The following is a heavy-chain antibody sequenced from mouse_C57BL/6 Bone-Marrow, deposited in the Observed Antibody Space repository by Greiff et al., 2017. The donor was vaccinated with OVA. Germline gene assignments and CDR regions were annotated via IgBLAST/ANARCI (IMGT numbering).Heavy chain of an antibody. J-gene: IGHJ1*03. CDR2: IHPNSGST. V-gene: IGHV1-64*01. Sequence: VQLQQSGAELVKPGASVKLSCKASGYTFTSYWMHWVKQRPGQGLEWIGMIHPNSGSTNYNEKFKSKATLTVDKSSSTAYMQLSSLTSEDSEVYYCARKGGYVWYFDVWGTGTTVTVSS. CDR1: GYTFTSYW. CDR3: ARKGGYVWYFDV. D-gene: IGHD2-2*01.